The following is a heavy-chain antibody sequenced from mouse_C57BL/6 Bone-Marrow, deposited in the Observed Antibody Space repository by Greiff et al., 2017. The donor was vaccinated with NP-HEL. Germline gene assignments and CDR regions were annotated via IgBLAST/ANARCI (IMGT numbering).Heavy chain of an antibody. J-gene: IGHJ1*03. D-gene: IGHD1-1*01. CDR3: TRTTVVDWYFDV. CDR1: GYPFTSYW. CDR2: IYPGNSDT. V-gene: IGHV1-5*01. Sequence: VQLQQSGTVLARPGASVKMSCKTSGYPFTSYWMHWVKQRPGQGLEWIGAIYPGNSDTSYNQKFKGKAKLTAVTSASTAYMELSSLTNEDSAVYYCTRTTVVDWYFDVWGTGTTVTVSS.